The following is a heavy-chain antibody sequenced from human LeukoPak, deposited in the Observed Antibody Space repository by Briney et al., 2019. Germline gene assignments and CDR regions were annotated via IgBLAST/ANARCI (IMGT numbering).Heavy chain of an antibody. D-gene: IGHD3-16*01. Sequence: GESLKISCKGSGYSFTSYWIGLVRQMPGKGLEWMGIIYPGDSDTRYSPSFQGQVTISADKSISTAYLQWSSLKASDTAMYYCARHYYDYVWGSYGIDYWGQGTLVTVSS. J-gene: IGHJ4*02. CDR1: GYSFTSYW. CDR2: IYPGDSDT. CDR3: ARHYYDYVWGSYGIDY. V-gene: IGHV5-51*01.